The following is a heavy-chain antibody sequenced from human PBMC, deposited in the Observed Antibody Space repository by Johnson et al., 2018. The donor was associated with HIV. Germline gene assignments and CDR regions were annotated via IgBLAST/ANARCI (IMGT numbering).Heavy chain of an antibody. CDR3: ARGRIYGAFAFDI. CDR1: GFTFRNYG. V-gene: IGHV3-30*02. CDR2: IQYDGKNK. D-gene: IGHD3-10*01. Sequence: QVQLVESGGGVVQPGGSLRLSCAVSGFTFRNYGMHWVRQAPGKGLEWVSFIQYDGKNKYYVDSVKGRFTISRDNAKNSLYLQMNSLRAEDTAVYYCARGRIYGAFAFDIWGQGTMVTVSS. J-gene: IGHJ3*02.